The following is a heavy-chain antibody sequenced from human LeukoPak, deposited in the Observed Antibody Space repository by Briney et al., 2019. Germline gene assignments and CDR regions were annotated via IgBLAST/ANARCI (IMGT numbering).Heavy chain of an antibody. V-gene: IGHV4-59*01. D-gene: IGHD2-2*01. J-gene: IGHJ4*02. Sequence: PSETLSLTCTVSGGSISNYCWSWIRQPPGKGLEWIGYIYSSGSTNYNPSLKSRVTISVDTSKNQFSLKLSSVTAADTAVYYCAREGSTNILDYWGQGTLVTVSS. CDR1: GGSISNYC. CDR2: IYSSGST. CDR3: AREGSTNILDY.